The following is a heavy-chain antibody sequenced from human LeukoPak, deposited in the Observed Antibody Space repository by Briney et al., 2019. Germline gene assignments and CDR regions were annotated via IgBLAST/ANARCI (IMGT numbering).Heavy chain of an antibody. CDR1: GGSSNSSSYY. CDR3: ARLSSSHLPDY. V-gene: IGHV4-39*01. Sequence: SETPSLTCTVSGGSSNSSSYYWGWLRPPPGKGLECIGSRSYSGSTYYNPSLKSRVTIPVDTSKSQFAVKLSSVTAADTVVYYCARLSSSHLPDYWGQGILVTVS. D-gene: IGHD6-13*01. J-gene: IGHJ4*02. CDR2: RSYSGST.